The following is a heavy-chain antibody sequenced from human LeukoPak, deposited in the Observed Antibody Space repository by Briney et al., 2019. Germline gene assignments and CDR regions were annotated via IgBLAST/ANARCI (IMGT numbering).Heavy chain of an antibody. CDR1: GFTFSSFA. D-gene: IGHD3-16*01. Sequence: GSLRLSCAASGFTFSSFAMTWVRQAPGKGLEWVSAISGGGPGTYYADSMKGRFTISRDNSKNTLYLQMNSLGAEDTAVYYCAKGGTRAYYFDNWGQGTLVTVSS. CDR2: ISGGGPGT. CDR3: AKGGTRAYYFDN. V-gene: IGHV3-23*01. J-gene: IGHJ4*02.